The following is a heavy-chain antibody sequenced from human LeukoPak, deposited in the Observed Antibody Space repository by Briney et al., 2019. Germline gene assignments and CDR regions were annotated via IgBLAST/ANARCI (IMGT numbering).Heavy chain of an antibody. CDR1: GGSISSYY. CDR2: IYYSGST. D-gene: IGHD5-18*01. V-gene: IGHV4-59*01. CDR3: ARGYSYGYDFDY. J-gene: IGHJ4*02. Sequence: SETLSLTXTVSGGSISSYYWSWIRQPPGKGLEWIGYIYYSGSTNYNPSLKSRVTISVDTSKNQFSLKLSSVTAADTAVYYCARGYSYGYDFDYWGQGTLVTVSS.